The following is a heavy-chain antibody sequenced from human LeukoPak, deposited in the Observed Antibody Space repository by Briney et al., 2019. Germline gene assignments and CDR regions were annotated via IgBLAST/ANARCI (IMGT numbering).Heavy chain of an antibody. V-gene: IGHV4-34*01. Sequence: SETLSLTCAVYGGSFSGYYWSWIRQPPATGLAWVGEINHSGSTNSNPSRKSRVTMSVNTSVSQYSLNLSSVAAADTAVYYCGRAGRDVWGQGTKVSVSS. CDR1: GGSFSGYY. CDR2: INHSGST. CDR3: GRAGRDV. J-gene: IGHJ6*02.